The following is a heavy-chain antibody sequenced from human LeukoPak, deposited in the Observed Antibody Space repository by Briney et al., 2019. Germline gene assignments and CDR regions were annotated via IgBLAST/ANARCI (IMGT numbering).Heavy chain of an antibody. CDR3: ARILADYYTFDI. V-gene: IGHV4-59*01. D-gene: IGHD3-10*01. CDR2: IYYSGST. CDR1: GGSISSYY. J-gene: IGHJ3*02. Sequence: SVTLSLTCTVSGGSISSYYWSWIRQPPGKGLEWIGYIYYSGSTNYNPSLKSRVTISVDTSKNQFSLKLSSVTAADTAVYYCARILADYYTFDIWGQGTMVTVSS.